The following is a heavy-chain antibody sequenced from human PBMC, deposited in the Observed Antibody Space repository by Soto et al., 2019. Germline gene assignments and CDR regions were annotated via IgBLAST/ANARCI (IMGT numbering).Heavy chain of an antibody. D-gene: IGHD6-25*01. V-gene: IGHV1-46*01. CDR3: ARGSVGMIEAGLADY. CDR2: INPSGGST. CDR1: GYTFTSYY. Sequence: QVQLVQSGAEVKKPGASVKVSCKASGYTFTSYYMHWVRQAPGQGLEWMGIINPSGGSTRYAQKFQGRVTMTRDTSTSTVYMELSSLRSEDTAVYYCARGSVGMIEAGLADYWGQGTLVTVSS. J-gene: IGHJ4*02.